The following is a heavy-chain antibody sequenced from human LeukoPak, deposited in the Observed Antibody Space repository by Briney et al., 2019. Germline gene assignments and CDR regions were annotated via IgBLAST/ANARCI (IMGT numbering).Heavy chain of an antibody. CDR1: GGSISSSSYY. CDR3: AVLSFHMHFQH. V-gene: IGHV4-39*01. Sequence: SETLSLTCTVSGGSISSSSYYWGWIRQPPGKGLEWIGSIYYSGSTYYNPSLKSRVTISVDTSKNQFSLKLSSVTAADTAVYYCAVLSFHMHFQHWGQGTLVTVSS. J-gene: IGHJ1*01. D-gene: IGHD2-2*01. CDR2: IYYSGST.